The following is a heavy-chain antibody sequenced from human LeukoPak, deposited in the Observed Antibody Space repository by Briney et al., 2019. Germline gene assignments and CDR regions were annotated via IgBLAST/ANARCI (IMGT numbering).Heavy chain of an antibody. J-gene: IGHJ6*02. CDR1: GGSISSYY. CDR2: IYDSGST. CDR3: ARVGGTNYYYGMDV. Sequence: SETLSLTCTVSGGSISSYYWSWIRQPPGKGLEWIGYIYDSGSTNYNPSLKSRVTISVDTSKNQFSLKLSSVTAADTAVYYCARVGGTNYYYGMDVWGQGTTVTVSS. V-gene: IGHV4-59*01. D-gene: IGHD1-1*01.